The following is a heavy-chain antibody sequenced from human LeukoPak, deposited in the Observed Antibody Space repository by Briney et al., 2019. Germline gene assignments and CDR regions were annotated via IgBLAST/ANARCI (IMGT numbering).Heavy chain of an antibody. CDR3: ARHFPEWVYYDILTGPETSWFDP. J-gene: IGHJ5*02. Sequence: PSETLSLTCTVSGGSISSGSYYWSWIRQPAGKGLEWIGRIYTSGSTNYNPSLKSRVTISVDTSKNQFSLKLSSVTAADTAVYYCARHFPEWVYYDILTGPETSWFDPWGQGTLVTVSS. V-gene: IGHV4-61*02. D-gene: IGHD3-9*01. CDR2: IYTSGST. CDR1: GGSISSGSYY.